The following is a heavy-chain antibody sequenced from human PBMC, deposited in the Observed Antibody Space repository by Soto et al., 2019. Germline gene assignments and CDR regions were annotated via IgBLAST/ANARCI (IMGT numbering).Heavy chain of an antibody. CDR1: GFTFDEHT. V-gene: IGHV3-43*01. J-gene: IGHJ4*02. Sequence: EVMLEESGGAVVQPGGSLRLSCVVSGFTFDEHTMHWVRQAPGKGLEWISLLSWDGGTTYYAESVKGRFTISRDSCTNSLFLQMDRLRPEDTALYDWARVKKKYRTTSGVDFDSGGQGTLVTVSS. CDR2: LSWDGGTT. CDR3: ARVKKKYRTTSGVDFDS. D-gene: IGHD5-12*01.